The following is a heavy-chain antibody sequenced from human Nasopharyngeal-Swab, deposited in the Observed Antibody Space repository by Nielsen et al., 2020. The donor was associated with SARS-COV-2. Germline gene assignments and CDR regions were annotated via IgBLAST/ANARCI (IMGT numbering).Heavy chain of an antibody. Sequence: LSLTCAASGFTFDDYAMHWVRQAPGKGLEWVSGISWNSGSIGYADSVKGRFTISRDNAKNSLYLQMNSLRAEDTALYYCAKDKGSIITGTTYDYWGQGTLVTVSS. CDR3: AKDKGSIITGTTYDY. CDR1: GFTFDDYA. D-gene: IGHD1-7*01. V-gene: IGHV3-9*01. J-gene: IGHJ4*02. CDR2: ISWNSGSI.